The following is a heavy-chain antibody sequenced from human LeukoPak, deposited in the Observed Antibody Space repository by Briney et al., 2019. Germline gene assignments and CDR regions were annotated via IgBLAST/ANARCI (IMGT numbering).Heavy chain of an antibody. CDR1: GFTFSGSA. D-gene: IGHD3-9*01. CDR3: TRAYYDILTGRMNAFDI. CDR2: IRSKANSYAT. V-gene: IGHV3-73*01. Sequence: PGGSLRLSCAASGFTFSGSAMHWVRQASGKGLEWVGRIRSKANSYATAYAASVKGRFTISRDDSKNTAYLQMNSLKTEDTAVYYCTRAYYDILTGRMNAFDIWGQGTMVTVSS. J-gene: IGHJ3*02.